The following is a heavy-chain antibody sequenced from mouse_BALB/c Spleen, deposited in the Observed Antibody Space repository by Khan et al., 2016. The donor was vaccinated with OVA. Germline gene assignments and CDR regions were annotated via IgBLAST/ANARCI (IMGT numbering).Heavy chain of an antibody. CDR3: ARRGLRWDFDY. D-gene: IGHD1-1*01. CDR1: GYTFINYW. V-gene: IGHV1-7*01. J-gene: IGHJ2*01. CDR2: INPSTGYT. Sequence: QVQLKQSGAVLAKPGASVKMSCKASGYTFINYWILWVKQRPGQGLEWIGYINPSTGYTEYNQNFKDKATLTADKSSSTAYMQLSSLTSEDSAVYYCARRGLRWDFDYWGQGTTLTVSS.